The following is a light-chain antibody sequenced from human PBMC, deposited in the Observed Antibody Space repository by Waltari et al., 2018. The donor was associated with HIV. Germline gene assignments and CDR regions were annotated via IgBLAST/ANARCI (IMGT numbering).Light chain of an antibody. Sequence: SAVTQPASVSGLPGQSITISCPGGDSDFGLYNFVSWYQQPPGRVPRLILYDVDSRAPGISDRFSGSRSGPTASLNISRLRAEDEADYYCASFTGDDTLLFGGGTKVTVL. CDR1: DSDFGLYNF. CDR3: ASFTGDDTLL. J-gene: IGLJ3*02. V-gene: IGLV2-14*03. CDR2: DVD.